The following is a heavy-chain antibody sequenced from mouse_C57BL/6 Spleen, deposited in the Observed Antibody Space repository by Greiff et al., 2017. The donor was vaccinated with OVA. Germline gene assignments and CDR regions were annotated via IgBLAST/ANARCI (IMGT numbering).Heavy chain of an antibody. CDR2: ISSGGSYT. J-gene: IGHJ1*03. D-gene: IGHD1-1*01. CDR3: ARPLYGSSLDDWYFDV. Sequence: DVKLVESGGDLVKPGGSLKLSCAASGFTFSSYGMSWVRQTPDKRLEWVATISSGGSYTYYPDSVKGRFTISRDNAKNTLYLQMSSLKSEDTAMYYCARPLYGSSLDDWYFDVWGTGTTVTVSS. V-gene: IGHV5-6*02. CDR1: GFTFSSYG.